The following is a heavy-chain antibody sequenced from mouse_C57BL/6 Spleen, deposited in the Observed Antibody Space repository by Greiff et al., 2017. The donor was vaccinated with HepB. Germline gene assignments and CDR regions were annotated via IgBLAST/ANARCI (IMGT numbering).Heavy chain of an antibody. D-gene: IGHD2-3*01. CDR1: GYTFTSYG. Sequence: VQLVESGAELARPGASVKLSCKASGYTFTSYGISWVKQRTGQGLEWIGEIYPRSGNTYYNEKFKGKATLTADKSSSTAYMELRSLTSEDSAVYFCARRDGYYAMDYWGQGTSVTVSS. J-gene: IGHJ4*01. V-gene: IGHV1-81*01. CDR2: IYPRSGNT. CDR3: ARRDGYYAMDY.